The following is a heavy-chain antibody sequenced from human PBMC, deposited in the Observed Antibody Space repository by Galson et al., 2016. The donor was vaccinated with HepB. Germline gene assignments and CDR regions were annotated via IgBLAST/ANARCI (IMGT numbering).Heavy chain of an antibody. D-gene: IGHD3-3*01. CDR3: ARSPPWSGYFDS. CDR2: VYYSGTT. V-gene: IGHV4-38-2*02. CDR1: GYSIRSGYY. J-gene: IGHJ4*02. Sequence: SETLSLTCTVSGYSIRSGYYWGWIRQPPGKGLEWIGTVYYSGTTYYNPSLESRVTISVDKSKNQFSLRLTSVTAADTAVYYCARSPPWSGYFDSWGQGTLVTVSS.